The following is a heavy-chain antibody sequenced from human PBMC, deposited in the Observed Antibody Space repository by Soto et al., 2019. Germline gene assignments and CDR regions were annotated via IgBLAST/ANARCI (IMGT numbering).Heavy chain of an antibody. CDR2: IIPISGKT. Sequence: QEQLVQSGAEVKKPGSSVKVSCVASGGSFSTSFITWVRQAPGQGLEWMGGIIPISGKTNYAPNFQGRLTITADDLTTTAFMELSGLKSEDTAFYYCTRSLDILTGDTYWGQGTLVTVSS. D-gene: IGHD3-9*01. V-gene: IGHV1-69*01. CDR1: GGSFSTSF. CDR3: TRSLDILTGDTY. J-gene: IGHJ4*02.